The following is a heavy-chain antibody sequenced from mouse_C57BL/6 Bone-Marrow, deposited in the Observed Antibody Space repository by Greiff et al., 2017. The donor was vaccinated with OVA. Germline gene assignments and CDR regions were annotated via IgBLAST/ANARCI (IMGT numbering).Heavy chain of an antibody. J-gene: IGHJ4*01. D-gene: IGHD2-4*01. CDR2: IWTGGGT. Sequence: QVQLQQSGPGLVAPSQSLSITCTVSGFSLTSYAISWVRQPPGKGLEWLGVIWTGGGTNYNSALKSRLSISKDNSKSQVFLKMNSLQTDDTARYYCARNRTYDYDGGYAMDYWGQGTSVTVSS. CDR3: ARNRTYDYDGGYAMDY. V-gene: IGHV2-9-1*01. CDR1: GFSLTSYA.